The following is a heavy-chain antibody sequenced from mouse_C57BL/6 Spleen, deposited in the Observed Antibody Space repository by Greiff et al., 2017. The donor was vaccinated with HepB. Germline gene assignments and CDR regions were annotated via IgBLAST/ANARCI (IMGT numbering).Heavy chain of an antibody. D-gene: IGHD1-1*01. CDR2: IYPGDGDT. V-gene: IGHV1-80*01. CDR3: ARDYYGSSYVRYFDV. J-gene: IGHJ1*03. Sequence: VQLQQSGAELVKPGASVKISCKASGYAFSSYWMNWVKQRPGKGLEWIGQIYPGDGDTNYNGKFKGKATLTADKSSSTAYMQLSSLTSEDSAVYFCARDYYGSSYVRYFDVWGTGTTVTVSS. CDR1: GYAFSSYW.